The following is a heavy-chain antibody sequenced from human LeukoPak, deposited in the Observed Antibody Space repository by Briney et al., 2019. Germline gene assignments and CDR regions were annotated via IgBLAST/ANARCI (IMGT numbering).Heavy chain of an antibody. J-gene: IGHJ3*02. V-gene: IGHV3-23*01. CDR3: AREDYGVGAFDI. D-gene: IGHD4-17*01. CDR1: GFTFSSYA. CDR2: ISGSGGST. Sequence: GRSLRLSCAASGFTFSSYAMSWVRQAPGKGLEWVSAISGSGGSTYYADSVKGRFTISRDNAKNSLYLQMNSLRAEDTAVYYCAREDYGVGAFDIWGQGTMVTVSS.